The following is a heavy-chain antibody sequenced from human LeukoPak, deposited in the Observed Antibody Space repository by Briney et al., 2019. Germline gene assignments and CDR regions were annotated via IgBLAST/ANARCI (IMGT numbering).Heavy chain of an antibody. CDR2: IYYSGST. D-gene: IGHD1-14*01. V-gene: IGHV4-39*01. J-gene: IGHJ2*01. CDR3: EISSTNHWYFDL. Sequence: PSETLSLTCTVSGGSVSSSNYYWGWIRQPPGKGLEWIGSIYYSGSTSYNPSLKSRLTMSVDTSKNQFSLKLTSVTAADTAVYYCEISSTNHWYFDLWGRGTLVTVSS. CDR1: GGSVSSSNYY.